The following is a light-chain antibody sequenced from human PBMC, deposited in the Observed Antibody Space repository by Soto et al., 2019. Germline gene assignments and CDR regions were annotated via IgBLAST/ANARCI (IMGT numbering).Light chain of an antibody. Sequence: AIQMPQSPSSLSASLGDRFTITCRASQGIRNDLGWYQQKPGKAPKLLIYAASSLQSGVPSRFSGSGSGTDFTLTISSLQPEDFAPYYCQQVNSYPRTFGQVTRLEIK. V-gene: IGKV1-6*01. J-gene: IGKJ5*01. CDR2: AAS. CDR3: QQVNSYPRT. CDR1: QGIRND.